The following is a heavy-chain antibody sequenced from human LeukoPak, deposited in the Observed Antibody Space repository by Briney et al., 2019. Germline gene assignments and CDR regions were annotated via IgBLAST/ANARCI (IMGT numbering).Heavy chain of an antibody. V-gene: IGHV3-30*18. CDR3: AKDGAMGAAGYYFDY. J-gene: IGHJ4*02. CDR2: IASDGNDK. Sequence: GGSLRLSCAASGFTFSSYAMSWVRQAPGKGLEWVAVIASDGNDKHLADSVKGRFIISRDNSRNTLFLQMNSLRTEDTAVYYCAKDGAMGAAGYYFDYWGQGTPVTVSS. CDR1: GFTFSSYA. D-gene: IGHD6-13*01.